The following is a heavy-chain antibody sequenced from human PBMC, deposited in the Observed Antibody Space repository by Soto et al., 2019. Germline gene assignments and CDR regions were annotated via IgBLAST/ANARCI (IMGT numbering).Heavy chain of an antibody. CDR3: ASQDYDILTGYYPGGYYFDY. D-gene: IGHD3-9*01. V-gene: IGHV4-34*01. J-gene: IGHJ4*02. CDR2: INHSGST. CDR1: GGSSSGYY. Sequence: SETLSLTCAVYGGSSSGYYWSWIRQPPGKGLEWIGEINHSGSTNYNPSLKSRVTISVDTSKNQFSLKLSSVTAADTAVYYCASQDYDILTGYYPGGYYFDYWGQGTLVTVSS.